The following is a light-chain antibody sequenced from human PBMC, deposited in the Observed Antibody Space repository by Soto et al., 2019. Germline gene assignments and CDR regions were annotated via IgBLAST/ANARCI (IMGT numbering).Light chain of an antibody. CDR1: QSVGSD. CDR3: QQYNNWPWT. CDR2: GAS. J-gene: IGKJ1*01. Sequence: DILLTQSQLILTLSPFEIATLSCWASQSVGSDYLAWYQQKPGQAPRILIFGASGRATGIPDRFSGSGSGTDFTLTISSLQSEDFAVYYCQQYNNWPWTFGQGTKVDIK. V-gene: IGKV3D-15*01.